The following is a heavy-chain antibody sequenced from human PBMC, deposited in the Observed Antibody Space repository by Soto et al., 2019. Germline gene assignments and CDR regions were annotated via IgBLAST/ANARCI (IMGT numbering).Heavy chain of an antibody. CDR2: ISWNSGSI. J-gene: IGHJ4*02. Sequence: DVQLVESGGGLVQPGRSLRLSCAASGFTFDDYAMHWVRQAPGKGLEWVSGISWNSGSIGYADSVKGRFTISRDNAKNSLYLQMNSLRAEDTALYYCAKDAHCSGGSCYSVFVDWGQGTLVTVSS. CDR3: AKDAHCSGGSCYSVFVD. V-gene: IGHV3-9*01. CDR1: GFTFDDYA. D-gene: IGHD2-15*01.